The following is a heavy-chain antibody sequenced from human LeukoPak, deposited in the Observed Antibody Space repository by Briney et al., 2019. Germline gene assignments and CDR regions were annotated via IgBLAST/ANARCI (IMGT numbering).Heavy chain of an antibody. CDR1: GFTFNNYW. CDR3: ARDLSFGQDVLDY. D-gene: IGHD3-16*01. J-gene: IGHJ4*02. V-gene: IGHV3-7*01. Sequence: RSGGSLRLSCAVSGFTFNNYWMSWVREAPGKGLEGVANIKQDGSENYYVDSVKGRFTISRDNAKNSVYLQMNSLRAEDTAIYYCARDLSFGQDVLDYWGQGTLVTVSS. CDR2: IKQDGSEN.